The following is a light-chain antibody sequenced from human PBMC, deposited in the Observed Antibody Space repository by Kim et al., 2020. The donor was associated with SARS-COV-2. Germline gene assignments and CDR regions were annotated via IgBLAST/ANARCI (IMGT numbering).Light chain of an antibody. J-gene: IGLJ1*01. CDR1: QLGDKY. CDR2: DDV. V-gene: IGLV3-1*01. CDR3: QLWDSNTAV. Sequence: SYELTQPPSVSVSPGQTAIITCSGDQLGDKYVCWYQQKAGQSPVLVMYDDVKRPSGLPDRFSGSNSGNTATLTISGTQVMDEADYYCQLWDSNTAVFGAGTKVTVL.